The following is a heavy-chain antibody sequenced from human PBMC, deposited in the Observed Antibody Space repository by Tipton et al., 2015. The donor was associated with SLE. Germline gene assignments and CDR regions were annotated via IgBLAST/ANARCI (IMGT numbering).Heavy chain of an antibody. CDR2: TSFSGGTI. J-gene: IGHJ4*02. V-gene: IGHV3-11*01. D-gene: IGHD4-17*01. CDR3: AKDIGDYGDFSYPLDF. CDR1: GFTFSDYY. Sequence: GSLRLSCAASGFTFSDYYMTWIRQAPGKGLEWVSHTSFSGGTIYYADSVKGRFSLSRDNAKNTLYLQMNSLTTEDTAMYYCAKDIGDYGDFSYPLDFWGQGTLVTVSS.